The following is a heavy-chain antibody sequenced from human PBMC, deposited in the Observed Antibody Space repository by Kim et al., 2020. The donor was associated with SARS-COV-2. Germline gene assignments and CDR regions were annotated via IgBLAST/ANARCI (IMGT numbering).Heavy chain of an antibody. J-gene: IGHJ4*02. Sequence: GGSLRLSCAASGFTFSSYSMNWVRQAPGKGLEWASSISSSSSYIYYADSVKGRFTISRDNAKNSLYLQMNSLRAEDTAVYYCATPQQGFGEFYYFDYWGQGTLVTVSS. CDR3: ATPQQGFGEFYYFDY. V-gene: IGHV3-21*01. CDR1: GFTFSSYS. CDR2: ISSSSSYI. D-gene: IGHD3-10*01.